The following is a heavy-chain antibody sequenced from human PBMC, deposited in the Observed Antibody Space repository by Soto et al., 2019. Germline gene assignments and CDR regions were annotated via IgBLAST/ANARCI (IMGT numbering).Heavy chain of an antibody. CDR3: AEDLRVVSAFDI. J-gene: IGHJ3*02. Sequence: EVQLVESGGGLIQPGRSLRLSCAASGFTLDDYAMHWLRQAPGKGLEWVSGISLNSGSIGYANSGKGRFTISRDNAKNSLYLQMNSLRAEDTALYYSAEDLRVVSAFDIWGQGKKVTLSS. D-gene: IGHD3-3*01. V-gene: IGHV3-9*01. CDR2: ISLNSGSI. CDR1: GFTLDDYA.